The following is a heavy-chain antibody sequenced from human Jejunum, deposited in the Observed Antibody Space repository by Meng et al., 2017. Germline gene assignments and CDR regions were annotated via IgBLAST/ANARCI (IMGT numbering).Heavy chain of an antibody. Sequence: SETLSLTCAVSGYSISSGYYWDWIRQPPGKGLEWIGSIDRTGRIDYNSSLKSRVTLSLDTSKNHLSMKLNSVTAADTATYYCARDSDTAIDNWGQGTLVTVSS. D-gene: IGHD5-18*01. CDR3: ARDSDTAIDN. J-gene: IGHJ4*02. CDR2: IDRTGRI. CDR1: GYSISSGYY. V-gene: IGHV4-38-2*02.